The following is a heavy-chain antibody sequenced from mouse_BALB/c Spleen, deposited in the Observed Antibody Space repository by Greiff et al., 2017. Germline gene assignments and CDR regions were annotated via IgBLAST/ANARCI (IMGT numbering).Heavy chain of an antibody. J-gene: IGHJ1*01. CDR2: ISSGGSYT. CDR1: GFTFSSYA. CDR3: AREGNTVRRYFDV. D-gene: IGHD1-1*01. Sequence: EVKLMESGGGLVKPGGSLKLSCAASGFTFSSYAMSWVRQSPEKRLEWVAEISSGGSYTYYPDTVTGRFTISRDNAKNTLYLEMSSLRSEDTAMYYCAREGNTVRRYFDVWGAGTTVTVSS. V-gene: IGHV5-9-4*01.